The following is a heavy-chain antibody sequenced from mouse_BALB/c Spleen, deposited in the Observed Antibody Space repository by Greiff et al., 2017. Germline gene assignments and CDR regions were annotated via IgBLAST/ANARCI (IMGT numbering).Heavy chain of an antibody. Sequence: EVQLVESGGGLVQPGGSLKLSCAASGFTFSSYTMSWVRQTPEKRLEWVAYISNGGGSTYYPDTVKGRFTISRDNAKNTLYLQMSSLKSEDTAMYYCARGGYYGSSAFAYWGQGTLVTVSA. V-gene: IGHV5-12-2*01. D-gene: IGHD1-1*01. CDR2: ISNGGGST. CDR1: GFTFSSYT. CDR3: ARGGYYGSSAFAY. J-gene: IGHJ3*01.